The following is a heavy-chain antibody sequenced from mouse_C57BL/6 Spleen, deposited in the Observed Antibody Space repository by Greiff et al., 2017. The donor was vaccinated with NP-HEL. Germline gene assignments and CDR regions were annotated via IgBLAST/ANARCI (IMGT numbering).Heavy chain of an antibody. CDR2: INPSTGGT. Sequence: EVQLQQSGPELVKPGASVKISCKASGYSFTGYYMNWVKQSPEKSLEWIGEINPSTGGTTYNQKFKAKATLTVDKSSSTAYMQLKSLTSEDSAVYYCARGGTAQDYWGQGTSVTVSS. CDR1: GYSFTGYY. J-gene: IGHJ4*01. CDR3: ARGGTAQDY. V-gene: IGHV1-42*01. D-gene: IGHD3-2*02.